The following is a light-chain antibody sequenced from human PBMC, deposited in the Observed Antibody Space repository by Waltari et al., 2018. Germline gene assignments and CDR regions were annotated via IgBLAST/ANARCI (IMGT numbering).Light chain of an antibody. CDR3: VQAIAFPWT. Sequence: DIVMTQTPLSLPITPGEPASISCRSSQSLLHSNGNTYLHWYPQKPGQSPQLLIYGGSNRASGVPDRFSGSGSGTDFTLKISKVEAEDVGVYYCVQAIAFPWTFGQGTKVEIK. V-gene: IGKV2-40*01. J-gene: IGKJ1*01. CDR1: QSLLHSNGNTY. CDR2: GGS.